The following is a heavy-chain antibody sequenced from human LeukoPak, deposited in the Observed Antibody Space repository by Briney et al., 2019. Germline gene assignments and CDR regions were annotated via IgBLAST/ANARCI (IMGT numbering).Heavy chain of an antibody. J-gene: IGHJ4*02. V-gene: IGHV1-2*02. CDR1: GYTFTGYY. D-gene: IGHD3-22*01. CDR3: ARRYYDSSGYDY. CDR2: INPNSGGA. Sequence: SVKVSCKASGYTFTGYYMHWVRQAPGQGLEWMGWINPNSGGANHAQKFQGRVTMTRDTSISTAYMELSRLRSDDTAVYYCARRYYDSSGYDYWGQGTLVTASS.